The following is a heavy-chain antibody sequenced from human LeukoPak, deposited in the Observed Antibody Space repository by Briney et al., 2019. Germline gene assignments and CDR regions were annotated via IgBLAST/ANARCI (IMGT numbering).Heavy chain of an antibody. CDR2: IRYDGRNK. CDR1: GFNFNSYA. V-gene: IGHV3-30*02. D-gene: IGHD6-19*01. J-gene: IGHJ3*02. Sequence: GGSLRLSCAASGFNFNSYAMHWVRQTPGKGLEWVAFIRYDGRNKYYADSVKGRFTISRDNSKNTLLLQMNSLKSEDTAVYYCARSHQWLAPAPYDAFDIWGQGTVVTVSS. CDR3: ARSHQWLAPAPYDAFDI.